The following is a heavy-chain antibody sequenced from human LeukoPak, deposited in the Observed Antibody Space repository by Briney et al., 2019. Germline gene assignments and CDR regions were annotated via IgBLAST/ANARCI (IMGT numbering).Heavy chain of an antibody. V-gene: IGHV1-46*01. Sequence: ASVKVSCKASGYTFTNYYIHWVRQAPGQGLEWMGIINPSGGSTSYAQKFQGRVTLTRDTSTSTVYMELSGLRSEDTAVYYCARGGLYSSSSDWMSAWFDPWGQGTLVTVSS. J-gene: IGHJ5*02. CDR2: INPSGGST. CDR3: ARGGLYSSSSDWMSAWFDP. CDR1: GYTFTNYY. D-gene: IGHD6-6*01.